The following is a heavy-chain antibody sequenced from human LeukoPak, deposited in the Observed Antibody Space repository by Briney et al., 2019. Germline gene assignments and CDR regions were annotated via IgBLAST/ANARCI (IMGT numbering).Heavy chain of an antibody. V-gene: IGHV1-18*01. CDR2: SNIYIGNA. D-gene: IGHD2-21*01. CDR3: ARDLSGRIPHFDY. J-gene: IGHJ4*02. CDR1: GYTFTTYG. Sequence: ASVKVSCKASGYTFTTYGISWVRQAPGQGLEWMGWSNIYIGNANYAQKFQGRVTMTTDTSTSTAYMELRSLRSDDTAVYYCARDLSGRIPHFDYWGQGTLVTVSS.